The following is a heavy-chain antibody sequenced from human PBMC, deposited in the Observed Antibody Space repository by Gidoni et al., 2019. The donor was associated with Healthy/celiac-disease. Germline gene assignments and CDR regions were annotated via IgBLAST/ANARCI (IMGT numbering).Heavy chain of an antibody. CDR1: GFTFGEYA. CDR2: SRSKAYGGTT. V-gene: IGHV3-49*03. CDR3: TRGELLLKNAFDI. Sequence: EVQLVESWVGLVHPGRSLRLSCHASGFTFGEYAMSWFRQSPGKGLGCVGFSRSKAYGGTTEYAASVKGRFTISRDDSKSIAYLQMNSLKTEDTAVYYCTRGELLLKNAFDIWGQGTMFTGSS. D-gene: IGHD1-26*01. J-gene: IGHJ3*02.